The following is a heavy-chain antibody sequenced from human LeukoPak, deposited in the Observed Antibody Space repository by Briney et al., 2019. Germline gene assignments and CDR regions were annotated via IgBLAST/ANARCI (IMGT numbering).Heavy chain of an antibody. D-gene: IGHD6-6*01. CDR1: GFTFTTYW. CDR3: ARDGGEQLVGPFDY. CDR2: KSYDGSNK. V-gene: IGHV3-30-3*01. Sequence: GGSLRLSCAASGFTFTTYWMTWVRQAPGKGLEWVAVKSYDGSNKYYADSVKGRFTISRDNSKNTLYLQMNSLRAEDTAVYYCARDGGEQLVGPFDYWGQGTLVTVSS. J-gene: IGHJ4*02.